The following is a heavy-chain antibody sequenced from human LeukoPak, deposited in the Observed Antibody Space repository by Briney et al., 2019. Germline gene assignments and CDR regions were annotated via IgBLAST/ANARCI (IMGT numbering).Heavy chain of an antibody. Sequence: TSETLSLTCTVSGGSISSSSYYWAWIRQPPGKGLEWIGSTYYSGSTYYNPSLKSRVTMSVDTSKNQFSLRLSSVTAADSAVYYCARDLVHYFYHKDVWGKGTTVTVSS. J-gene: IGHJ6*03. CDR2: TYYSGST. CDR3: ARDLVHYFYHKDV. V-gene: IGHV4-39*07. CDR1: GGSISSSSYY. D-gene: IGHD1-26*01.